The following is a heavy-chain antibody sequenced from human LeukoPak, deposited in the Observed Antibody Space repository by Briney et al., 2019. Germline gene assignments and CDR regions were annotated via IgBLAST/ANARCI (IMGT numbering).Heavy chain of an antibody. CDR2: INSDGSST. J-gene: IGHJ4*02. V-gene: IGHV3-74*01. D-gene: IGHD5-18*01. CDR1: GFTFGGSW. CDR3: AREPGYSYGYLDY. Sequence: GGSLRLSGAASGFTFGGSWMHWFGKAPGKGRGWFSRINSDGSSTSYADSVKGRFTISRDNAKNTLYLQMNSLRAEDTAVYYCAREPGYSYGYLDYWGQGTLVTVSS.